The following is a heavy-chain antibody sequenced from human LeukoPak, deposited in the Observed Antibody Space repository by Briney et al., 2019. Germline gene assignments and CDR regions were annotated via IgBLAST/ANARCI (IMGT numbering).Heavy chain of an antibody. J-gene: IGHJ4*02. V-gene: IGHV3-23*01. D-gene: IGHD6-13*01. CDR2: ISGSGGRT. CDR1: GFTFSSYA. CDR3: AKAPIAALNYDFDY. Sequence: QPGGSLRLSCAASGFTFSSYAMSWVRQAPGKGLEWVSAISGSGGRTYYADSVKGRFTISRDNCKNTLYLQMNSLRAEDTAVYYCAKAPIAALNYDFDYWGQGTLVTVSS.